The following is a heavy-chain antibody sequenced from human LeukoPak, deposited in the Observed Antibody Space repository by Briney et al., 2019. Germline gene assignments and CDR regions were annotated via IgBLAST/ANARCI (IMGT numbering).Heavy chain of an antibody. CDR1: GGSISSGSYY. D-gene: IGHD2/OR15-2a*01. CDR2: IYYSGSTY. J-gene: IGHJ4*02. Sequence: PSQTLSLTCTVSGGSISSGSYYWGWIRQPPGKGLEWIGSIYYSGSTYYYNPSLKSRVTISVDTSKNQFSLKLTSVTAADTAVYYCARHVYARLIYCFDYWGQGTLVTVSS. V-gene: IGHV4-39*01. CDR3: ARHVYARLIYCFDY.